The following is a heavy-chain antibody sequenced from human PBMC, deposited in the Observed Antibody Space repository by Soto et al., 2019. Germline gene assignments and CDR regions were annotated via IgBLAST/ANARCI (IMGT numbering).Heavy chain of an antibody. V-gene: IGHV1-8*01. Sequence: ASVKVSCKASGYTFTSYDINWVRQATGQGLEWMGWMNPNSGNTGYAQKFQGRVTMTRTTSISTAYMELSSLRSEDTAVYYCARVPPDFWSGYDAFDIWGQGTMVTVSS. CDR2: MNPNSGNT. J-gene: IGHJ3*02. CDR1: GYTFTSYD. D-gene: IGHD3-3*01. CDR3: ARVPPDFWSGYDAFDI.